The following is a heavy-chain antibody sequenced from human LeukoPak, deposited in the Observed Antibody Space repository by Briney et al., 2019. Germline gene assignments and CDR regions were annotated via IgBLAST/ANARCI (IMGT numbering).Heavy chain of an antibody. CDR2: IFSGGIT. J-gene: IGHJ6*02. D-gene: IGHD2-2*01. V-gene: IGHV4-59*08. Sequence: SETLSLTCTVSSGSISSYYWSWIRQPPGKGLEWTGYIFSGGITNYNPSLKSRTTISLDTSESQFSLTVTSVTAADTAVYYCARGVCTSSYCYAGDYGLDVWGQGTTVTVSS. CDR1: SGSISSYY. CDR3: ARGVCTSSYCYAGDYGLDV.